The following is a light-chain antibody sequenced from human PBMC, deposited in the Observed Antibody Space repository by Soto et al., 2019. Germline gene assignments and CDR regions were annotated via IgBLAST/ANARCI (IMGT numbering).Light chain of an antibody. CDR3: QQADTFPIT. J-gene: IGKJ5*01. CDR1: QDISNY. Sequence: DIQMTQSPSSLSASVGDRVTITCQASQDISNYLNWYQQKLGKAPKLLIYSASSLQSGVPSRFSGSGFGTDFTLTISSLQPEDFATYYCQQADTFPITFGQGTRLEI. V-gene: IGKV1-12*01. CDR2: SAS.